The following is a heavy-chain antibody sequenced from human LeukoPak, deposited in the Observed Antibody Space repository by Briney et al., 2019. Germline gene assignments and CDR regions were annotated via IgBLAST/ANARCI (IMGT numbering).Heavy chain of an antibody. Sequence: GESLKISCKGSGYSFTSYWIGWVRQMPGKGLDWIGITYPGDSDTRYSPSFQGQVTISADKSISTAYLQWSSLKASDTAMYYCARHKSRSGTTTDYYYGMDVWGQGTTVTVSS. J-gene: IGHJ6*02. CDR1: GYSFTSYW. V-gene: IGHV5-51*01. D-gene: IGHD1-1*01. CDR2: TYPGDSDT. CDR3: ARHKSRSGTTTDYYYGMDV.